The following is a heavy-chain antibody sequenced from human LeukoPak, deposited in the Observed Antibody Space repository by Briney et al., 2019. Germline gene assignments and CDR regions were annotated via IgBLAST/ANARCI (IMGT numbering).Heavy chain of an antibody. CDR3: ARDLTYYDFWSGYYTGMGLYDY. D-gene: IGHD3-3*01. J-gene: IGHJ4*02. CDR2: IYYSGST. V-gene: IGHV4-30-4*08. CDR1: GGSISSGDYY. Sequence: PSQTLSLTCTVSGGSISSGDYYWSWIRQPPGKGLEWIGYIYYSGSTYYNPSLKSRDTISVDTSKNQFSLKLSSVTAADTAVYYCARDLTYYDFWSGYYTGMGLYDYWGQGTLVTVSS.